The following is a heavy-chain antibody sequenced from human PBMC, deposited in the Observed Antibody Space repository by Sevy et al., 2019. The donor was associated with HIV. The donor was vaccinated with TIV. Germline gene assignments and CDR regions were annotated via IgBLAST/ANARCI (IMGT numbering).Heavy chain of an antibody. V-gene: IGHV3-48*03. Sequence: GGSLRLSCAASGFTFSSYEMNWVRQAPGKGLEWVSYISSSGSTIYYADSVKGRFTISRDNAKNSLYLQMNSLRAEDTAVYYCARDELLWFGELVREVRPFDYWGQGTLVTVSS. CDR1: GFTFSSYE. D-gene: IGHD3-10*01. CDR2: ISSSGSTI. CDR3: ARDELLWFGELVREVRPFDY. J-gene: IGHJ4*02.